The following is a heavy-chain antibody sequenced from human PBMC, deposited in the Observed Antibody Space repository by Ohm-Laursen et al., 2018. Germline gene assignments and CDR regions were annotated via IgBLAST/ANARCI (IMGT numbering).Heavy chain of an antibody. Sequence: SLRLSCTASGFTFSSYAMSWVRQAPGKGLEWVSAISGSGGSTYYADSVKGRFTISRDNSKNTLYLQMNSLRADTAVYYCAKGLAYYDFWSGYSSVFDYWGQGTLVTVSS. CDR1: GFTFSSYA. D-gene: IGHD3-3*01. CDR2: ISGSGGST. J-gene: IGHJ4*02. CDR3: AKGLAYYDFWSGYSSVFDY. V-gene: IGHV3-23*01.